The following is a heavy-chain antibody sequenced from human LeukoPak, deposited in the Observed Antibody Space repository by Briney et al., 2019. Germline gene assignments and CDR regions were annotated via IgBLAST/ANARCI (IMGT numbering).Heavy chain of an antibody. J-gene: IGHJ6*02. D-gene: IGHD4-17*01. Sequence: GGSLRLSCAASGFTVSNNYMAWVRQAPGKGLEWASVIDSDGSTYYADSVKGRFTISRDNSKNTLFLQMNSLGAEDTAVYYCARTYGDYDYYYGLDVWGQGATVTVSS. CDR1: GFTVSNNY. CDR2: IDSDGST. V-gene: IGHV3-66*01. CDR3: ARTYGDYDYYYGLDV.